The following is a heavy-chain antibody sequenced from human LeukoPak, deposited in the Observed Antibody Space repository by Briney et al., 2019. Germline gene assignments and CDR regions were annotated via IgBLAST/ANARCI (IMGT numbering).Heavy chain of an antibody. CDR3: VRRQWLGHSDR. CDR1: GFSFGNYW. J-gene: IGHJ5*02. V-gene: IGHV3-74*01. Sequence: PGGSLRLSCAASGFSFGNYWMHWVRQAPGRGLMWISRINTDEDYTDYADSVRGRFTISRDNARNTLDLQMKSLRAEDTAVYYCVRRQWLGHSDRWGQGTLVIVSS. CDR2: INTDEDYT. D-gene: IGHD6-19*01.